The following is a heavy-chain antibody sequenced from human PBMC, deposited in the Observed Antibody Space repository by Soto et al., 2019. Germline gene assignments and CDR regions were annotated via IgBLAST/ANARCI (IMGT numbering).Heavy chain of an antibody. D-gene: IGHD3-10*01. CDR1: GFTVSSNS. CDR3: ARDAPYYYGSGSTLDY. V-gene: IGHV3-66*01. Sequence: EVQLVESGGDLVQPGGSLTPSFAASGFTVSSNSMSWVRRAPGKGLEWASVIYSGGPTYYADSVKGRFTISRDDSKNTLYLQMNSLRAEDTAVYYCARDAPYYYGSGSTLDYWGQGTLVTVSS. J-gene: IGHJ4*02. CDR2: IYSGGPT.